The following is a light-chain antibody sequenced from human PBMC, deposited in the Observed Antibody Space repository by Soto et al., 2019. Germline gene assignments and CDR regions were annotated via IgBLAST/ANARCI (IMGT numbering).Light chain of an antibody. Sequence: QSVLTQPPSASGSPGQSVTISCTGTSSDVGGYNYVSWYQQHPGKVPKLMIYEVNKRPSGVPDRFSGSKSGNTASLTVSGLQTEDEADYYCSSYGGSNSLVFGGGTKVTVL. CDR3: SSYGGSNSLV. CDR2: EVN. CDR1: SSDVGGYNY. V-gene: IGLV2-8*01. J-gene: IGLJ2*01.